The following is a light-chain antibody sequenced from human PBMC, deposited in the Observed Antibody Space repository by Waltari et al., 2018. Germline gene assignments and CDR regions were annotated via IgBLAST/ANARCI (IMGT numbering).Light chain of an antibody. CDR2: SAS. J-gene: IGKJ4*01. CDR3: QQTDSTPLT. V-gene: IGKV1-39*01. CDR1: ESISTY. Sequence: DIQMTQSPSSLSASVGDRVTITCRASESISTYLNWYQQEPGKAPKLLLYSASTLESGVPSRFSGSGSGTYFTLTIRRLQPEDFATYYCQQTDSTPLTFGGGTKVEIK.